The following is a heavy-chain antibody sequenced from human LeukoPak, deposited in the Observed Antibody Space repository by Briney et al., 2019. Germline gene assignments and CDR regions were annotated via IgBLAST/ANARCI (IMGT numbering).Heavy chain of an antibody. V-gene: IGHV3-33*01. D-gene: IGHD3-3*01. CDR2: IWYDGSDK. CDR1: GFTFSSYG. CDR3: ARQTGFFY. Sequence: GRSLRLSCAASGFTFSSYGLHWVRQAPGKGLEWVAVIWYDGSDKYYVDSLKGRFTISRDNAENSLYLQMNSLRAEDTAVYYCARQTGFFYWGQGTLVTVSS. J-gene: IGHJ4*02.